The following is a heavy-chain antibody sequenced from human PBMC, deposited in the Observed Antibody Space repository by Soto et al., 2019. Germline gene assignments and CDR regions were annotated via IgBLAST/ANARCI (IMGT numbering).Heavy chain of an antibody. D-gene: IGHD3-9*01. Sequence: GGSLRLSCAAPGFTFSSYWMSWVRQAPGKGLEWVANIKQDGSEKYYVDSVKGRFTISRDNAKNSLYLQMHSLRAEDTAVYYCARGGARLYYDILTGYTASDIWGQGTMVTVSS. CDR1: GFTFSSYW. J-gene: IGHJ3*02. CDR3: ARGGARLYYDILTGYTASDI. CDR2: IKQDGSEK. V-gene: IGHV3-7*01.